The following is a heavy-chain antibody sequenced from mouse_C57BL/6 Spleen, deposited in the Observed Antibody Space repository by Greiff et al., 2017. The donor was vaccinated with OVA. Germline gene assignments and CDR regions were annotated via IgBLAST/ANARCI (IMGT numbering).Heavy chain of an antibody. J-gene: IGHJ1*03. CDR3: ATGTRGWYFDV. D-gene: IGHD4-1*01. Sequence: EVHLVESGPGLVKPSQSLSLTCSVTGYSITSGYYWNWIRQFPGNKLEWMGYISYDGSNNYNPSLKNRISITRDTSKNQFFLKLNTVTTEDTATYYCATGTRGWYFDVWGTGTTVTVSS. CDR1: GYSITSGYY. CDR2: ISYDGSN. V-gene: IGHV3-6*01.